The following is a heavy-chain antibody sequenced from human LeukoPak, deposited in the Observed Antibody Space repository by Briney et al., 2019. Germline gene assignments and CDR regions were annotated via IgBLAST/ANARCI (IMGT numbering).Heavy chain of an antibody. J-gene: IGHJ4*02. CDR1: GFTFSSYA. CDR2: ISGSGGST. V-gene: IGHV3-23*01. D-gene: IGHD4/OR15-4a*01. Sequence: PGGSLRLSCAASGFTFSSYAMSWVRQAQGKGLEWVSAISGSGGSTYYADSVKGRFTISRDNSKNTLYLQMNSLRAEDTAVYYCAKVGVLTFGFDYWGQGTLVTVSS. CDR3: AKVGVLTFGFDY.